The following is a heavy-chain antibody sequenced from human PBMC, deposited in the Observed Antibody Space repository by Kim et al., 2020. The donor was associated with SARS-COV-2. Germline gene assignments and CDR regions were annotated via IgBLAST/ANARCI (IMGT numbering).Heavy chain of an antibody. CDR2: MNPNSGNT. CDR3: ARGPYCRSMSCPYWFDP. D-gene: IGHD2-2*01. J-gene: IGHJ5*02. CDR1: GYTFTSYD. V-gene: IGHV1-8*01. Sequence: ASVKVSCKASGYTFTSYDVNWVRQATGQGLEWMGWMNPNSGNTGYAQKFQGRVTMTSNISISTAYMELSSLGSEDTAVYYCARGPYCRSMSCPYWFDPWGQGTLVTVSS.